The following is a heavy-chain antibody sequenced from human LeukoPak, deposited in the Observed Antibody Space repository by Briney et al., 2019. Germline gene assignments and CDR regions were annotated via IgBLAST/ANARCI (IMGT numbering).Heavy chain of an antibody. CDR3: AKTPPYYDFWSGYYYFDY. CDR1: GFTFSSYV. J-gene: IGHJ4*02. D-gene: IGHD3-3*01. Sequence: QSGGSLRLSCAASGFTFSSYVMSWVRQAPGKGLEWVSSISNSGGSTYYADSVKGRFTISRDNSKNTLYLQMNSLRAEDTAVYYCAKTPPYYDFWSGYYYFDYWGQGTLVTVSS. V-gene: IGHV3-23*01. CDR2: ISNSGGST.